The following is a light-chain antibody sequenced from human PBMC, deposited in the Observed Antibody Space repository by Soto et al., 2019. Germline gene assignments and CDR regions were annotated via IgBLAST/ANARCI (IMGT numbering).Light chain of an antibody. CDR1: QSVSSY. J-gene: IGKJ2*01. CDR3: QQRSNWPPYT. CDR2: DAS. V-gene: IGKV3-11*01. Sequence: EIVLTQSPATLSLSPGERATLSCRASQSVSSYLAWYQQKPGQAPRLLIYDASNRATGIPARFSGSGSGTDFTLTISTIEPEDFAVYYCQQRSNWPPYTFGQGTKLEIK.